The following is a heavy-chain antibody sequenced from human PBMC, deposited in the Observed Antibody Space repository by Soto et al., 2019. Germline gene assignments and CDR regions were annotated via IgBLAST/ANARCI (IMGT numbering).Heavy chain of an antibody. D-gene: IGHD6-19*01. V-gene: IGHV3-23*01. CDR2: IGGSGAGT. CDR1: GFTFSSSA. CDR3: ARGGGIAVAGTHLDY. J-gene: IGHJ4*02. Sequence: EVQLLESGGGLVQPGGSLRLSCAASGFTFSSSAMSWVRQAPGKGLEWVSGIGGSGAGTNYADSVKGRFTISRDNSKNALYLQMSSLRAEDTAVYYCARGGGIAVAGTHLDYWGQGTLVTVAS.